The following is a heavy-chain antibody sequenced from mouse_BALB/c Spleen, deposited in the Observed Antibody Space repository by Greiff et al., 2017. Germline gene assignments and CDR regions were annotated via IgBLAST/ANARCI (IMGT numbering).Heavy chain of an antibody. Sequence: EVQLLESGGDLVKPGGSLKLSCAASGFSFSSYGMYWVRQTPDKRLEWVGTISTGGSCTYYQDSVKGRFTISRDNATNTLYLQISSLKSEDTAMYYCARRVGYINSFAYWGQGTLVTVSA. V-gene: IGHV5-6*01. CDR2: ISTGGSCT. CDR1: GFSFSSYG. J-gene: IGHJ3*01. D-gene: IGHD2-5*01. CDR3: ARRVGYINSFAY.